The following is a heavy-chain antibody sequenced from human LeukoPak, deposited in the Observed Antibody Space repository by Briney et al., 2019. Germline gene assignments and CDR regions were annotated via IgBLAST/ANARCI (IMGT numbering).Heavy chain of an antibody. D-gene: IGHD6-13*01. CDR1: GFTVSSNY. CDR3: ARGETGYSSSRGNY. CDR2: IYSGGGT. J-gene: IGHJ4*02. Sequence: GGSLRLSCAASGFTVSSNYMSWVRQAPGKGLEWVSVIYSGGGTYYADSVKGRFTISRDNSKNTLYLQMNSLRAEDTAVYYCARGETGYSSSRGNYWGQGTLVTVSS. V-gene: IGHV3-53*01.